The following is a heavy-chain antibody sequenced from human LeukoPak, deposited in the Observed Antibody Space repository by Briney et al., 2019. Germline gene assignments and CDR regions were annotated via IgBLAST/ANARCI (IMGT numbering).Heavy chain of an antibody. J-gene: IGHJ5*02. D-gene: IGHD2-2*01. V-gene: IGHV3-30*18. CDR3: AKDPTRGVVVPAAMGVHPNWFDP. CDR2: ISYDGSNK. CDR1: GLTYSSFA. Sequence: GGSLRLSCTASGLTYSSFAMSWARQAPGKGLEWVAVISYDGSNKYYADSVKGRFTISRDNSKNTLYLQMNSLRAEDTAVYYCAKDPTRGVVVPAAMGVHPNWFDPWGQGTLVTVSS.